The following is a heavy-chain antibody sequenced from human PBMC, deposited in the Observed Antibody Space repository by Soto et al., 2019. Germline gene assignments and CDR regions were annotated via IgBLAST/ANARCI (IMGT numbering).Heavy chain of an antibody. CDR2: INHSGST. J-gene: IGHJ5*02. V-gene: IGHV4-34*01. CDR1: GGSFSGCY. Sequence: SETLSLTCAVYGGSFSGCYWSWIRQPPGKGLEWIGEINHSGSTNYNPSLKSRVTISVDTSKNQFSLKLSSVTAADTAVYYCARGPGPTKKYNWFDPWGQGTLVTDSS. CDR3: ARGPGPTKKYNWFDP.